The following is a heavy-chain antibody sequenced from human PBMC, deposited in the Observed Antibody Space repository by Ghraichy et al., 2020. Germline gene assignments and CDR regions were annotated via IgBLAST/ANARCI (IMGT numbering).Heavy chain of an antibody. CDR2: ITGSSITI. D-gene: IGHD6-13*01. J-gene: IGHJ2*01. Sequence: GGSLRLSCEGSGFSFSDYSMIWVRLTPRKALEWVSYITGSSITIFYTDSVKGRFTISRDNAKNSLYLQMNSLRAEDTAVYYCARLPLHRRAAVGGWYFDLWGRGTLVTVSS. CDR1: GFSFSDYS. CDR3: ARLPLHRRAAVGGWYFDL. V-gene: IGHV3-48*01.